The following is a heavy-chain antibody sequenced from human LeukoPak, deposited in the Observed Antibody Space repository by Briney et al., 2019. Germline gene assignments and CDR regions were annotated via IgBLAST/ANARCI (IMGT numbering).Heavy chain of an antibody. CDR3: ARRRGDGYNPGSPVSAPDY. J-gene: IGHJ4*02. V-gene: IGHV5-51*01. CDR2: IYPGDSDT. CDR1: GYSFTSYW. Sequence: GESLKISCKGSGYSFTSYWIGWVRQMPGKGLEWMGIIYPGDSDTRYSPTFQGQVTISADKSISTAYLQWSSLKASDTAMYYCARRRGDGYNPGSPVSAPDYWGQGTLVTVSS. D-gene: IGHD5-24*01.